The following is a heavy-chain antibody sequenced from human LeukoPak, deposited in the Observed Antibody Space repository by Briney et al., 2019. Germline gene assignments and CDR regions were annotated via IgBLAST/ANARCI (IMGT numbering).Heavy chain of an antibody. CDR2: INHSGST. V-gene: IGHV4-34*01. CDR1: GGSFSGYY. J-gene: IGHJ4*02. Sequence: SETLSLTCAVYGGSFSGYYWSWIRQPPGKGLEWIGEINHSGSTNYNPSLKSRVTISVDTSKNQFSLKLSSVTAADTAVYYCARPRRSGYSGYEFFDYWGQGTLVTVSS. D-gene: IGHD5-12*01. CDR3: ARPRRSGYSGYEFFDY.